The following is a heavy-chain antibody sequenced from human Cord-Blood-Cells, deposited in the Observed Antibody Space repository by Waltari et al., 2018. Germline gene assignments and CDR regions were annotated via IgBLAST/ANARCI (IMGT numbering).Heavy chain of an antibody. CDR2: IIPIFGTA. Sequence: QAPGQGLEWMGGIIPIFGTANYAQKFQGRVTITADESTSTAYMELSSLRSEDTAVYYCARGRIAARPYYYYMDVWGKGTTVTVSS. V-gene: IGHV1-69*01. CDR3: ARGRIAARPYYYYMDV. D-gene: IGHD6-6*01. J-gene: IGHJ6*03.